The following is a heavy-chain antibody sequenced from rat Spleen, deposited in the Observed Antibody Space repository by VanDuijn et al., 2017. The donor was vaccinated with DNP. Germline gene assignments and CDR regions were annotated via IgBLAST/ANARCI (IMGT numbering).Heavy chain of an antibody. CDR1: GFTFSDYN. J-gene: IGHJ3*01. Sequence: EVQLVESGGGLAQPGRSLKLSCAASGFTFSDYNMAWVRQAPEKGLEWVATISYDGSTTFYRDSVKGRFTISRDNAKSTLYLQMDSLRSEDTATYSCVRRGHTTGLNWFVYWGQGTLVTVSS. CDR3: VRRGHTTGLNWFVY. V-gene: IGHV5-7*01. CDR2: ISYDGSTT. D-gene: IGHD1-9*01.